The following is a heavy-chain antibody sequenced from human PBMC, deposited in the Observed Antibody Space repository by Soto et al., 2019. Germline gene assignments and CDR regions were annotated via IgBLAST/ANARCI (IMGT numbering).Heavy chain of an antibody. Sequence: GESLKISCKGSGYSFTSYWIGWVRQMPGKGLEWMGIIYPGDSDTRYSPSFQGRVTISADKSISTAYLQWSSLKASDTAMYYCARHGYYDSSGYWGDYYYYYGMDVWGQGTTVTVSS. CDR3: ARHGYYDSSGYWGDYYYYYGMDV. CDR1: GYSFTSYW. J-gene: IGHJ6*02. V-gene: IGHV5-51*01. CDR2: IYPGDSDT. D-gene: IGHD3-22*01.